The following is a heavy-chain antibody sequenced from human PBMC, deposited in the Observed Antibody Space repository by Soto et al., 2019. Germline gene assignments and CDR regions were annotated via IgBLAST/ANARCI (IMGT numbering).Heavy chain of an antibody. J-gene: IGHJ4*02. Sequence: QVQLVQSGAEVREPGASVKVSCKASGYSFTSLDINWVRQTAGQGLEWMGWMQPSTGRTGYAQKLQGRVTMTRDTSINTAYMELTTRTSDDTAFYYCARGVSAGVDYWGEGTLVTVSS. D-gene: IGHD1-26*01. CDR2: MQPSTGRT. CDR3: ARGVSAGVDY. V-gene: IGHV1-8*01. CDR1: GYSFTSLD.